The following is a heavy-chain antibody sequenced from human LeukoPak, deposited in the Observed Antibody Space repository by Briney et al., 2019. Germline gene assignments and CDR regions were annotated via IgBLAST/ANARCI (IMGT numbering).Heavy chain of an antibody. J-gene: IGHJ4*02. V-gene: IGHV3-23*01. CDR3: AKSAYSGRPHLWDY. Sequence: PGGSLRLSCAASGFTFRDYGMNWVRQAPGRGLEWVSGVSGSGGTTYYADSVKGRLTISRDNSKNTLYLQMNSLRAEDTAVYYCAKSAYSGRPHLWDYWGQGTLVTVSS. CDR2: VSGSGGTT. D-gene: IGHD1-26*01. CDR1: GFTFRDYG.